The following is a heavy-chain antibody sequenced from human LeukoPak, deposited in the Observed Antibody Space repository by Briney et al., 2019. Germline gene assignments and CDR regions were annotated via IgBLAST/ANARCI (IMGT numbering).Heavy chain of an antibody. CDR3: ARDGYYDYVWGSYRTNWFDP. CDR2: LLPLFGTA. D-gene: IGHD3-16*02. J-gene: IGHJ5*02. CDR1: GGTFSSYA. Sequence: ASVKVSCKASGGTFSSYAISWVRQAPGHGLEWIGGLLPLFGTANYAQKFQGRVTITTDESTSTAYMELSSLRSEDTAVYYCARDGYYDYVWGSYRTNWFDPWGQGTLVTVSS. V-gene: IGHV1-69*05.